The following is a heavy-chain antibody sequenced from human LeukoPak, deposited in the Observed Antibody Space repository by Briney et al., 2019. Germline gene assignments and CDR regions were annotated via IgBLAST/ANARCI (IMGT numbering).Heavy chain of an antibody. J-gene: IGHJ3*02. Sequence: ASVKVSCKASGYTFTGYYMHWVRQAPGQGLEWMGRINPNSGGTNYAQKFQGRVTMTRDTSISTAYMELSRLRSDDTAVYYCARVHYITIFGVVINYDAFDIWGQGTKVTVSS. D-gene: IGHD3-3*01. CDR3: ARVHYITIFGVVINYDAFDI. CDR2: INPNSGGT. V-gene: IGHV1-2*06. CDR1: GYTFTGYY.